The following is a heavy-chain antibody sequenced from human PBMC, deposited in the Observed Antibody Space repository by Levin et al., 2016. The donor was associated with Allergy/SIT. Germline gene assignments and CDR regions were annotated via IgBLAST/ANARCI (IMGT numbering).Heavy chain of an antibody. CDR1: GYTFINNW. D-gene: IGHD3-22*01. CDR3: ARHAREDYYDTAGYYYFDY. CDR2: IDLSDSYT. J-gene: IGHJ4*02. Sequence: GESLKISCKGSGYTFINNWISWVRQMPGKGLEWMGRIDLSDSYTNFSPSFQGHVTISADKSTSTAYLQWSSLKASDTAIYYCARHAREDYYDTAGYYYFDYWGQGTLVTVSS. V-gene: IGHV5-10-1*01.